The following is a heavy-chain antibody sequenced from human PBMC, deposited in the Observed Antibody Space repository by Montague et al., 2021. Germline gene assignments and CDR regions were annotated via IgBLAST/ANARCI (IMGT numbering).Heavy chain of an antibody. J-gene: IGHJ4*02. CDR3: ARYNSGWYSDFDY. CDR2: IYWDDDK. Sequence: PALVKPTQTLTLTCNFSGFSLNTRAVGVGWIRQPPGKALEWLALIYWDDDKRYSPPLKSRLTITKDTSKNQVVLTMTNADPVDTATYYCARYNSGWYSDFDYWSQGTLVTVSS. V-gene: IGHV2-5*02. CDR1: GFSLNTRAVG. D-gene: IGHD6-19*01.